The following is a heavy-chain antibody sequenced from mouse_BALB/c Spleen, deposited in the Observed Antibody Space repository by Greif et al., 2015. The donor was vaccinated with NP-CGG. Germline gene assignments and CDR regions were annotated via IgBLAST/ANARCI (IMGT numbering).Heavy chain of an antibody. Sequence: EVQVVESGGGLVQPGGSLRLSCATSGFTFTDYYMSWVRQPPGKALEWLGFIRNKANGYTTEYSASVKGRFTISRDNSQSILYLQMNTLRAEDSATYYCARGNYYGSSYWYFDVWGAGTTVTVSS. CDR1: GFTFTDYY. J-gene: IGHJ1*01. CDR2: IRNKANGYTT. V-gene: IGHV7-3*02. CDR3: ARGNYYGSSYWYFDV. D-gene: IGHD1-1*01.